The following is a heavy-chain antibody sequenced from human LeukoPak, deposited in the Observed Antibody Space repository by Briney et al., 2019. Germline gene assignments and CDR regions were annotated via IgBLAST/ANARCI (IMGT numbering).Heavy chain of an antibody. J-gene: IGHJ4*02. CDR1: GFTVSSNY. D-gene: IGHD2-2*01. V-gene: IGHV3-66*01. Sequence: PGGSLRLSCAASGFTVSSNYMSWVRQAPGKGLEWVSVIYSGGSTYYADSVKGRFTISRDNSKNTLYLQMNSLRAEDTAVYYCAREGYCSSTSCSFFDYWGQGTLVTVSS. CDR3: AREGYCSSTSCSFFDY. CDR2: IYSGGST.